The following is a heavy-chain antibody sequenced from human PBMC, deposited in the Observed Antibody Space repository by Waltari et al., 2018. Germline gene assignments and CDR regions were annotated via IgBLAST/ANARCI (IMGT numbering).Heavy chain of an antibody. V-gene: IGHV3-73*01. CDR1: GFTFSASS. D-gene: IGHD3-22*01. J-gene: IGHJ4*02. CDR3: RPYPNYERGGHPPFDS. Sequence: VESGGDLVQPGGSLKLSCVASGFTFSASSIHWVRQASGKAPEWVGRIRGKSQNHATTVCVSVKGRFIISKGDSPSPVFLQLRGLTSDDTAIYYCRPYPNYERGGHPPFDSWGPGTQFTVTS. CDR2: IRGKSQNHAT.